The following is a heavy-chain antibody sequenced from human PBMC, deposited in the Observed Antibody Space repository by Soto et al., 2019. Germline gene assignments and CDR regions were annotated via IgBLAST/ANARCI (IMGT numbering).Heavy chain of an antibody. V-gene: IGHV3-23*01. D-gene: IGHD7-27*01. J-gene: IGHJ6*02. CDR3: ARVGLGIEGHYYGMDV. CDR2: ISGSGGST. Sequence: HPGGSLRLSCAASVFTFSSYAMSWVRQAPGKGLEWVSAISGSGGSTYYADSVKGRFTISRDNSKNTLYLQMNSLRAEDTAVYYCARVGLGIEGHYYGMDVWGQGTTVTVSS. CDR1: VFTFSSYA.